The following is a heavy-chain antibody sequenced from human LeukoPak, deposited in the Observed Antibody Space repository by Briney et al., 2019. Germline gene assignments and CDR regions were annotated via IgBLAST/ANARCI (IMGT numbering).Heavy chain of an antibody. V-gene: IGHV4-61*08. J-gene: IGHJ6*02. Sequence: PSETLSLTCTVSGGSISSGDYYWSWIRQPPGKGLEWIGYIYYSGSTNHNPSLKSRVTISVDTSKNQFSLKLSSVTAADTAVYYCARGIIDVTMVRGVIIDYYYGMDVWGQGTTVTVSS. CDR3: ARGIIDVTMVRGVIIDYYYGMDV. D-gene: IGHD3-10*01. CDR1: GGSISSGDYY. CDR2: IYYSGST.